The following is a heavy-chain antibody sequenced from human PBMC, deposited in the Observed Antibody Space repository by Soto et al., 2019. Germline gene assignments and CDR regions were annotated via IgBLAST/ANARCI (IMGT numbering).Heavy chain of an antibody. CDR1: GGTFSSYA. CDR2: IIPIFGTA. V-gene: IGHV1-69*01. J-gene: IGHJ6*02. Sequence: QVQLVQSGAEVKKPGSSVKVSCKASGGTFSSYAISWVRQAPGQGLEWMGGIIPIFGTANYAQKFQGRVTITADESTSTAYMELSSLRSEDTAVYYCAIEDITIFGYWEYYYYYGMDVWGQGTTVTVSS. CDR3: AIEDITIFGYWEYYYYYGMDV. D-gene: IGHD3-3*01.